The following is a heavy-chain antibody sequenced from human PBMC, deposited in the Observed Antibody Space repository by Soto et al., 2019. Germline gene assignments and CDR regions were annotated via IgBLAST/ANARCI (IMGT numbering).Heavy chain of an antibody. CDR1: GGSISSGDYY. CDR2: IYYSGST. D-gene: IGHD3-16*02. CDR3: ARSDYVWGSYRNGNWFDP. Sequence: PSETLSLTCTVSGGSISSGDYYWSWIRQPPGKGLKWTGYIYYSGSTYYNPSLKSRVTISVDTSKNQFSLKLSSVTAADTAVYYCARSDYVWGSYRNGNWFDPWGQGTLVTVSS. V-gene: IGHV4-30-4*01. J-gene: IGHJ5*02.